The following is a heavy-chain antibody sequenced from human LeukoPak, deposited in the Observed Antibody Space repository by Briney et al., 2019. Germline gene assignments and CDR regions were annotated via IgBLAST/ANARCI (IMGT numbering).Heavy chain of an antibody. V-gene: IGHV3-7*01. D-gene: IGHD6-13*01. Sequence: GGSLRLSCAASGFTFSSYWMSWVRQAPGKGLEWVANIKQDVREKYYVDAVNGRFTISRDNAKKSLYLQMNSLRAEDTAVYYCARGRGIAEWFDPWGQGTLVTVSS. CDR3: ARGRGIAEWFDP. CDR1: GFTFSSYW. J-gene: IGHJ5*02. CDR2: IKQDVREK.